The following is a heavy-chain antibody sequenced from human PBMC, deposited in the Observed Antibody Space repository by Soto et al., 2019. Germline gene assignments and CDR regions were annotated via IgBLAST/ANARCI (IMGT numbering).Heavy chain of an antibody. V-gene: IGHV2-5*02. CDR3: AHIIAAARSYYFAY. CDR1: GFSLSTSGGG. Sequence: SGPTLVNATQTLRLAGTFSGFSLSTSGGGVGWIRQPPGKALEWLALIYWDDDKRYSPSLKSRLTITKDTSKNQVVLTMTNMDPVDTATYYCAHIIAAARSYYFAYSAQRTLVTVSS. J-gene: IGHJ4*02. CDR2: IYWDDDK. D-gene: IGHD6-13*01.